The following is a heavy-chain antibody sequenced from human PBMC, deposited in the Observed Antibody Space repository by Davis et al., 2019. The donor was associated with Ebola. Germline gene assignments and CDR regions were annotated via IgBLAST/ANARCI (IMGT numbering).Heavy chain of an antibody. CDR1: GGSISSYY. D-gene: IGHD3-10*01. V-gene: IGHV4-38-2*02. Sequence: ESLKISCTVSGGSISSYYWGWIRQPPGKGLEWIGSIFHSGSTYYNPSLKSRVTISVDTSKNQFSLKLSSVTAADTAVYYCAREGRRAYNALEFDYWGQGTLVTVSS. CDR2: IFHSGST. J-gene: IGHJ4*02. CDR3: AREGRRAYNALEFDY.